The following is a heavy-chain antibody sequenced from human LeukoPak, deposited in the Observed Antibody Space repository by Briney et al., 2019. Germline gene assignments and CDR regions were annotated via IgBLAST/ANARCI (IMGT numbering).Heavy chain of an antibody. J-gene: IGHJ5*02. V-gene: IGHV5-51*01. D-gene: IGHD2-8*01. CDR2: IYPGDSDT. Sequence: GESLKISCKGSGYSFTSYWIGWVRQMPGKGLEWMGIIYPGDSDTRYSPSFQGQVTIPADKSISTAYLQWSSLKASDTAMYYCARSLGYCTNGVCYTRAGWFDPWGQGTLVTVSS. CDR1: GYSFTSYW. CDR3: ARSLGYCTNGVCYTRAGWFDP.